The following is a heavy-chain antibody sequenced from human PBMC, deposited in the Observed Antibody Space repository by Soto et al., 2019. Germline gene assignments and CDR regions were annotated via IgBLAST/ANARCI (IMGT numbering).Heavy chain of an antibody. Sequence: GGSLRLSCAASGFTFNSCWMHWVRQAPGKGLVWVARVNSDGSTTSYADSVRGRFTISRDNAKNTLYLQMNSLRDEDTAMYYCAKNFVGAARGFDYWGQGTPVTVSS. CDR3: AKNFVGAARGFDY. CDR2: VNSDGSTT. V-gene: IGHV3-74*01. J-gene: IGHJ4*02. CDR1: GFTFNSCW. D-gene: IGHD6-6*01.